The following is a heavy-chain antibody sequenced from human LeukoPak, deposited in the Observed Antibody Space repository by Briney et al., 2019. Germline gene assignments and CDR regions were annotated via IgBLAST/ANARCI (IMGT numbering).Heavy chain of an antibody. CDR1: GFTVSDNY. J-gene: IGHJ4*02. CDR2: IYSRGDT. Sequence: GGSLRLSCAVSGFTVSDNYMTWVRQAPGKGLEWVSVIYSRGDTYNADSVKGRFSISRDNPKNTLYLQMNSLRAEDTAVYYCARVVVASMSFDYWGQGTLVTVSS. V-gene: IGHV3-53*01. CDR3: ARVVVASMSFDY. D-gene: IGHD2-15*01.